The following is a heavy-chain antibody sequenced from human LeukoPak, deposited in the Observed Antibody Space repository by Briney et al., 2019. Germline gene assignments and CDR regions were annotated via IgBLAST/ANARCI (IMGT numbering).Heavy chain of an antibody. CDR1: GFTFSSYS. D-gene: IGHD3-3*01. CDR2: ISSSSYI. CDR3: ARDPYDFWSGYYKGNDY. V-gene: IGHV3-21*01. J-gene: IGHJ4*02. Sequence: GGSLRLSCAASGFTFSSYSMNWVRQAPGKGLEWVSSISSSSYIYYADSVKGRFTISRDNAKNSLYLQMNSLRAEDTAVYYCARDPYDFWSGYYKGNDYWGQGTLVTVSS.